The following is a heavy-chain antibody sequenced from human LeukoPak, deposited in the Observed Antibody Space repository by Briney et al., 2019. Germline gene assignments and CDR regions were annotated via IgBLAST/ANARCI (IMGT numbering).Heavy chain of an antibody. D-gene: IGHD3-9*01. CDR1: GGSVNTYY. V-gene: IGHV4-59*08. CDR2: IYYSGSI. J-gene: IGHJ6*03. Sequence: SETLSLTCTVSGGSVNTYYWSWIRQPPGKGLVWTGYIYYSGSINYNPSLKSRVTISVDTSKNEFSLKLSSVTAADTAVYYCARHLRLHKDVWGKGTTVTVSS. CDR3: ARHLRLHKDV.